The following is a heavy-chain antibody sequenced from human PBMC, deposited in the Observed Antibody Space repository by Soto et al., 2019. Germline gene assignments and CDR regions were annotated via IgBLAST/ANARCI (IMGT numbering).Heavy chain of an antibody. Sequence: SETLSLTCAVYGGSFSGYYWIWIRQPPGKGLEWIGEINHSGSTNYNPSLKSRVTISVDTSKNQFSLKLSSVTAADTAVYYCARARRVYGMDVWGQGTTVTVSS. CDR2: INHSGST. CDR3: ARARRVYGMDV. J-gene: IGHJ6*02. V-gene: IGHV4-34*01. CDR1: GGSFSGYY.